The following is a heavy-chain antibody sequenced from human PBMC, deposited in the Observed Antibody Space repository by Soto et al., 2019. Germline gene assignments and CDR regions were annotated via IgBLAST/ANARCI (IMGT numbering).Heavy chain of an antibody. V-gene: IGHV1-8*01. CDR1: GYTFTSYD. Sequence: QVQLVQSGAEVKKPGASVKVSCKASGYTFTSYDINWVRQATGQGLEWMGWMNPNSGNTGYAQKFQGRVTMTRNTSISTAYMELSSLRSEDTAVYYCARDNTPLLWFGESFHAGPNWFDPWGQGTLVTVSS. D-gene: IGHD3-10*01. CDR3: ARDNTPLLWFGESFHAGPNWFDP. J-gene: IGHJ5*02. CDR2: MNPNSGNT.